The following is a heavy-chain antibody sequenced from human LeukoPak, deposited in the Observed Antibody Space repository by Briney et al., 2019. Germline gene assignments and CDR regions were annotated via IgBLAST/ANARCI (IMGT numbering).Heavy chain of an antibody. CDR1: GFSNSTRGVG. CDR2: IYWDDDK. CDR3: AHRGYAYSYFDY. D-gene: IGHD2-2*01. V-gene: IGHV2-5*02. J-gene: IGHJ4*02. Sequence: SGPTLVKPTQTLTLTCSFSGFSNSTRGVGVGWFRQPPGKALEWLAHIYWDDDKRYSPSLKSRLTITKDTSKNQVVLTMTDIGPMDTATYYCAHRGYAYSYFDYWGQGTLVTVSS.